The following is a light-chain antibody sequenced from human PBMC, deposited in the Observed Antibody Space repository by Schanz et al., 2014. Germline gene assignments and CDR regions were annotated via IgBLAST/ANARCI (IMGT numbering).Light chain of an antibody. CDR1: QSISSY. J-gene: IGKJ2*01. V-gene: IGKV1-39*01. Sequence: IQMTQSPSTLSASVGDRVTISCRASQSISSYLNWYQQKPGKAPKLLIYAASSLQSGVPSRFSGSGSGTDFTLSISSLQPDDFATYYCQQYDTYYTFGQGTKLEIK. CDR3: QQYDTYYT. CDR2: AAS.